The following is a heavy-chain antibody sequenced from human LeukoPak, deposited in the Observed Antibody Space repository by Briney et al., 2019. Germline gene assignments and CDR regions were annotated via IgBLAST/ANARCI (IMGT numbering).Heavy chain of an antibody. J-gene: IGHJ4*02. CDR2: INPNSGGT. CDR3: ARDWFGSGGSWMFDY. D-gene: IGHD2-15*01. CDR1: GSTFTNYY. V-gene: IGHV1-2*02. Sequence: ASVKVSCKASGSTFTNYYMHWVRQAPGQGLEWMGWINPNSGGTNYAQKFQGRVTMTRDTSISTAYMELSRLRSDDTAVYYCARDWFGSGGSWMFDYWGQGTLVTVSS.